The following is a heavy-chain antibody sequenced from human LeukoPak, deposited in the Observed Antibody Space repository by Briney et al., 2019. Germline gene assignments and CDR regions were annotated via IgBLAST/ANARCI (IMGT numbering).Heavy chain of an antibody. D-gene: IGHD5-12*01. Sequence: SETLSLTCTVSGGSISSYHWSWIRQPPGKGLQWIGFIYSSGSTNYNPSLKSRVTISLDTSKNQFSLRVNSVTSADTAVYYCARGNSGYDYAFDIWGQGTMVTVSS. CDR1: GGSISSYH. V-gene: IGHV4-59*01. J-gene: IGHJ3*02. CDR3: ARGNSGYDYAFDI. CDR2: IYSSGST.